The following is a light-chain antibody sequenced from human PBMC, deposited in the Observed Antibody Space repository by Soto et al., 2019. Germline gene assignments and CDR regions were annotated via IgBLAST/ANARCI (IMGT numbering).Light chain of an antibody. CDR1: SSDVGGYNH. Sequence: QSALTQPASVSDSPGQSITISCTGTSSDVGGYNHVSWYQQHPGKAPKLMIYDVTNRPSGVSNRFSGSKSGSTASLIISGLQAEDEADYYCCSYTRRSTRVFGGGTKLTVL. CDR3: CSYTRRSTRV. CDR2: DVT. J-gene: IGLJ2*01. V-gene: IGLV2-14*01.